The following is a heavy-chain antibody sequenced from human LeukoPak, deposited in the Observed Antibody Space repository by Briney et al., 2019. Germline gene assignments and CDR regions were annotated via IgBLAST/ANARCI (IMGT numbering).Heavy chain of an antibody. Sequence: GGPLRLSCAASGFTFSDYYMSWIRQAPGKGLEGVSYISSSSSYTNYADSVKGRFTISRDNAKNSLYLQMNSLRAEDTAVYYCARDHRYYGSGSRSRVTRNWFDPWGQGTLVTVSS. D-gene: IGHD3-10*01. CDR2: ISSSSSYT. CDR1: GFTFSDYY. CDR3: ARDHRYYGSGSRSRVTRNWFDP. J-gene: IGHJ5*02. V-gene: IGHV3-11*06.